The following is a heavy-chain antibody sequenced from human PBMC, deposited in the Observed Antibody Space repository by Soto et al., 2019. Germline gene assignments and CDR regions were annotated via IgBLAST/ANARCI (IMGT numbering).Heavy chain of an antibody. CDR2: IWYDGSNK. CDR1: GFTFSSYG. CDR3: ARDTGDRIAVAVEDYYYYGMDV. V-gene: IGHV3-33*01. D-gene: IGHD6-19*01. J-gene: IGHJ6*02. Sequence: GGSLRLSCAASGFTFSSYGMHWVRQAPGKGLEWVAVIWYDGSNKYYADSVKGRFTISRDNSKNTLYLQMNSLRAEDTAVYYCARDTGDRIAVAVEDYYYYGMDVWGQGTTDTVSS.